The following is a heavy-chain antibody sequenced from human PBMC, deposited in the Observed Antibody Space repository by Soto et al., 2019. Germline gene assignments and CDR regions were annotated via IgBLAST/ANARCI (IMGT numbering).Heavy chain of an antibody. CDR2: ISTYKGDT. D-gene: IGHD4-17*01. CDR3: ARAYGDYYFDY. J-gene: IGHJ4*02. V-gene: IGHV1-18*01. Sequence: QVQLVQSGAEVKKPGASVKVSCKTSGYTFSSYGISWVRQAPGQGLEWMGWISTYKGDTHYVQNLQVRVTLTTDTSTSTAYMELRSLRSDDTAVYYCARAYGDYYFDYWGQGTLVTVSS. CDR1: GYTFSSYG.